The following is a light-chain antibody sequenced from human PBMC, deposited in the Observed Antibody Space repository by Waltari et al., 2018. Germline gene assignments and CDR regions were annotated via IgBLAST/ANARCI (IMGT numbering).Light chain of an antibody. V-gene: IGLV2-14*01. CDR2: DVT. CDR3: SSYTSSRTRV. J-gene: IGLJ3*02. Sequence: QSALTQPASVSGSPGQSITISCTGTSSDVGGYHYVSWYQQHPGKAPKLMIYDVTNRPSGVSNRFSGSKSGNTASLTISGLQAEDEADYYCSSYTSSRTRVFGGGTKLTVL. CDR1: SSDVGGYHY.